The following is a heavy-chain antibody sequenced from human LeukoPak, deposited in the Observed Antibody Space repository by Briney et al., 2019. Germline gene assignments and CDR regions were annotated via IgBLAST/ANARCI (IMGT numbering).Heavy chain of an antibody. J-gene: IGHJ4*02. Sequence: GGSLRLSCATSGLTVSGDYMSWVRQAPGKGLEWVSLIYNNGNTHYADSVKGRSTISRDNSRNTLYLQMNSLRAEDTAVYYCARGAIDGWGQGTLVTVSS. CDR2: IYNNGNT. CDR3: ARGAIDG. CDR1: GLTVSGDY. D-gene: IGHD3-22*01. V-gene: IGHV3-53*01.